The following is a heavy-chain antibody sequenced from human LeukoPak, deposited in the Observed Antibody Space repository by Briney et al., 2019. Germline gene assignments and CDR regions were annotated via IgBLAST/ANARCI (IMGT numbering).Heavy chain of an antibody. V-gene: IGHV1-18*01. J-gene: IGHJ4*02. Sequence: ASVKVSCKASGYTFTSYGISWVRQAPGQGLEWMGWISAYNGNTNYAQKLQGRVTMTTDTSTSQAYMELRSLRSDDTAVYYCALLYCSGGSCSRNFDYWGQGTLVTVSS. D-gene: IGHD2-15*01. CDR3: ALLYCSGGSCSRNFDY. CDR2: ISAYNGNT. CDR1: GYTFTSYG.